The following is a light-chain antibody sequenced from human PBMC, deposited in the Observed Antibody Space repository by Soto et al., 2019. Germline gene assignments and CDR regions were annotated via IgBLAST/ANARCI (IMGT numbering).Light chain of an antibody. J-gene: IGKJ4*01. CDR1: QSVSSN. V-gene: IGKV3-15*01. Sequence: EILMTQSPATLSVSPGERATLSCRASQSVSSNLAWYQQKPGQAPRLHIYGASTRATGIPARFSGSGSGTEFTLTISSLQSEDFAVYYCQQYNNWPLTFGGGTKVEIK. CDR3: QQYNNWPLT. CDR2: GAS.